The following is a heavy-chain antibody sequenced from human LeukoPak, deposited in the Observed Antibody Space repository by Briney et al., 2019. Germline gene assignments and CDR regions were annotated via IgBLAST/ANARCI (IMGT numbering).Heavy chain of an antibody. V-gene: IGHV1-69*05. CDR3: ARGSLSAGNYYYMDV. Sequence: SVKVSCKASGGTFSSYAISWVRQAPGQGLEWMGRIIPIFGTANYAQKFQGRVTITTDESTSTAYMELSSLRSEDTAVHYCARGSLSAGNYYYMDVWGKGTTVTVSS. D-gene: IGHD3-10*01. CDR2: IIPIFGTA. J-gene: IGHJ6*03. CDR1: GGTFSSYA.